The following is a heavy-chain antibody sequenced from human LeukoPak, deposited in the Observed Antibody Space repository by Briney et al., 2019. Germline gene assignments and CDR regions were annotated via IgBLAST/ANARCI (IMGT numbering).Heavy chain of an antibody. CDR3: ARVSAAPSLSYWGVIQNYYMDV. V-gene: IGHV4-39*07. Sequence: TSETLSLTCTVSGGSISSSSYYWGWIRQPPGKGLEWIGSIYYSGSTYYNPSLKSRVTISVDTSKNQFSLKLSSVTAADTAVYYCARVSAAPSLSYWGVIQNYYMDVWGKGTTVTVSS. J-gene: IGHJ6*03. D-gene: IGHD1-26*01. CDR2: IYYSGST. CDR1: GGSISSSSYY.